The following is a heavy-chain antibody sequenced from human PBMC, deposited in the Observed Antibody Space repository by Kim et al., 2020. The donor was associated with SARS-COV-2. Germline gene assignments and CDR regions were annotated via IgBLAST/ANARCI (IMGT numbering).Heavy chain of an antibody. CDR1: GYTFTSYY. CDR2: INPSGGST. J-gene: IGHJ6*02. D-gene: IGHD2-2*01. Sequence: ASVKVSCKASGYTFTSYYMHWVRQAPGQGLEWMGIINPSGGSTSYAQKFQGRVTMTRDTSTSTVYMELSSLRSEDTAVYYCASSNTEDIVVVPAARYYYYYYGMDVWGQGTTVTVSS. CDR3: ASSNTEDIVVVPAARYYYYYYGMDV. V-gene: IGHV1-46*01.